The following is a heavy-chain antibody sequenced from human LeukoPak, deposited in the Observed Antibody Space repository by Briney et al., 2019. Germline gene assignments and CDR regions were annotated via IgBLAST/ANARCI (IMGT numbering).Heavy chain of an antibody. V-gene: IGHV3-74*01. Sequence: GGSLRLSCAASGFTFSSYWMHWVRQAPGKGLVWVSRINTDGSSTSYADSVKGRFTISRDNAKNTLYLQMNSLRAEDTAVYYCAGVGRAWDYYYYMDVWGKGTTVTVSS. CDR3: AGVGRAWDYYYYMDV. CDR1: GFTFSSYW. D-gene: IGHD3-16*01. J-gene: IGHJ6*03. CDR2: INTDGSST.